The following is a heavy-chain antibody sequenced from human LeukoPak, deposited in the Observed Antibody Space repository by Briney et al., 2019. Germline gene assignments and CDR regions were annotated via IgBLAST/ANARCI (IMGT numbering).Heavy chain of an antibody. D-gene: IGHD3-22*01. J-gene: IGHJ4*02. Sequence: SETLSLTCTVSGRSISSSSYYWGWIRQPPGKGLEWIGSIYYSGSTYYNPSLKSRVTISVDTSKNQFSLKLSSVTAADTAVYYCATHYYDSSGYQNYWGQGTLVTVSS. CDR2: IYYSGST. CDR1: GRSISSSSYY. CDR3: ATHYYDSSGYQNY. V-gene: IGHV4-39*01.